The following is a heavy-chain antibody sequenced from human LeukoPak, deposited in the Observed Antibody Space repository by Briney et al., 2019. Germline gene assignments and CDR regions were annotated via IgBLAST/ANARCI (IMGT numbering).Heavy chain of an antibody. J-gene: IGHJ5*02. V-gene: IGHV1-2*02. CDR2: INPNSGGT. CDR1: GYTFTGYY. CDR3: ARHGLIAAAGRRWFDP. Sequence: ASVKVSCKASGYTFTGYYMHWVRQAPGQGLEWMGWINPNSGGTNYAQKFQGRVTMTTDTSTSTAYMELRSLRSDDTAVYYCARHGLIAAAGRRWFDPWGQGTLVTVSS. D-gene: IGHD6-13*01.